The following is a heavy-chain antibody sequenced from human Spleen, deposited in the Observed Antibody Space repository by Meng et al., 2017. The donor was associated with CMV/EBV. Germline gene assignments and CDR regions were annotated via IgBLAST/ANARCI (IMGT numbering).Heavy chain of an antibody. CDR2: IGPAGAL. D-gene: IGHD6-19*01. CDR3: VRSSGWVKTGFDP. J-gene: IGHJ5*02. CDR1: AGSTRTLGYA. V-gene: IGHV4-39*01. Sequence: PHLQAPCPGLGKPSDALFLAVSFYAGSTRTLGYAGGWIRQPPGKGLGWIGSIGPAGALYYTPSLKSRVTVSIYTSANQFFLTLTSVTAADTAIYYCVRSSGWVKTGFDPWGQGTLVTVSS.